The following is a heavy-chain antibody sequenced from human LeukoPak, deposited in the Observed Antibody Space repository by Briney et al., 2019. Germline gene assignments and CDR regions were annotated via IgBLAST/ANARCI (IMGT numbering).Heavy chain of an antibody. Sequence: ASVKVSCKASGYTFTGYYMHWLREAPGQGLEWMGGIIPIFGTANYAQNFQGRVTITADESTSTAYMELGSLRSEDTAVYYCARDRYAVWTSAGSPPNWFDPWGQGTLVTVSS. J-gene: IGHJ5*02. V-gene: IGHV1-69*13. D-gene: IGHD6-13*01. CDR3: ARDRYAVWTSAGSPPNWFDP. CDR2: IIPIFGTA. CDR1: GYTFTGYY.